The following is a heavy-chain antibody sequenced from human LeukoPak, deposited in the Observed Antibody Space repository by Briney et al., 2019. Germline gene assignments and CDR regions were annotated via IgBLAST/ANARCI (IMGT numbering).Heavy chain of an antibody. J-gene: IGHJ4*02. D-gene: IGHD2-15*01. CDR1: GGSVSSSGYY. CDR3: ARGVAIFVVVVAATVASFDY. CDR2: IHYNGGT. Sequence: SETLSLTCTVSGGSVSSSGYYWGWIRQPPGKGLEWIGTIHYNGGTYYNPSLKGRVTISIDTSKNRFSLQLSSVAAADTAVYYCARGVAIFVVVVAATVASFDYWGQGTLVTVSS. V-gene: IGHV4-39*01.